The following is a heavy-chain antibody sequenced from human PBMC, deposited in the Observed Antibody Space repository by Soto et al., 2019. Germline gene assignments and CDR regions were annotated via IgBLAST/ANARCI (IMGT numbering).Heavy chain of an antibody. Sequence: SETLSLTCTVSGGSISSGGYYWSWIRQHPGKGLEWIGYIYYSGSTYYNPSLKSRVTISVDTSKNQFSLKLSSVTAADTAVYYCARNTYYYDSSGSRAFDIWGQGTMVTVSS. CDR3: ARNTYYYDSSGSRAFDI. D-gene: IGHD3-22*01. V-gene: IGHV4-31*03. CDR2: IYYSGST. J-gene: IGHJ3*02. CDR1: GGSISSGGYY.